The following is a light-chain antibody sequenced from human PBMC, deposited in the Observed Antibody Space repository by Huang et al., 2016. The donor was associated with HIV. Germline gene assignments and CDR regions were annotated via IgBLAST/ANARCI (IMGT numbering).Light chain of an antibody. CDR3: QQRSDWLT. J-gene: IGKJ4*01. CDR2: DVS. Sequence: ENVLTQSPATLSLSPGDRAPLSCRASQSIAGYLAWYQQKPGQAPRLLIYDVSKRATGIPARFSGSGSGTHFTLTISSLEPEDFAVYYCQQRSDWLTFGGGTTVEIK. CDR1: QSIAGY. V-gene: IGKV3-11*01.